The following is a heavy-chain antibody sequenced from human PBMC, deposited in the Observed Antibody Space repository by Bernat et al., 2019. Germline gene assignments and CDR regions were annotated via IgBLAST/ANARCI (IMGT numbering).Heavy chain of an antibody. Sequence: QLQLQESGPGLVKPSETLSLTCTVSGGSISSSSYYWGWIRQPPGKGLEWIGSIYYSGSTYYNPSLKSRVTISVDTSKNQFCLKLSSVTAADTAVYYCARHGMVRGVDYWGQGTLVTVSS. CDR2: IYYSGST. CDR1: GGSISSSSYY. V-gene: IGHV4-39*01. J-gene: IGHJ4*02. D-gene: IGHD3-10*01. CDR3: ARHGMVRGVDY.